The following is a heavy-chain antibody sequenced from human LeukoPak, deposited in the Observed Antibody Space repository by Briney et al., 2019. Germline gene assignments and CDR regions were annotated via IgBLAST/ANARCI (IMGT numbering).Heavy chain of an antibody. CDR1: GFTFSSYW. J-gene: IGHJ3*02. V-gene: IGHV4-34*01. D-gene: IGHD3-3*02. CDR3: ARGSFRRAFDI. Sequence: GSLRLSCAASGFTFSSYWMSWVRQPPGKGLEWIGEINHSGSTNYNPSLKSRVTISVDTSKNQFSLKLSSVTAADTAVYYCARGSFRRAFDIWGQGTMVTVSS. CDR2: INHSGST.